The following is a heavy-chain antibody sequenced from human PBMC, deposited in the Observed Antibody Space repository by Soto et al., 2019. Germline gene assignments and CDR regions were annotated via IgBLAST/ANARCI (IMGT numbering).Heavy chain of an antibody. D-gene: IGHD2-2*01. Sequence: SETLSLTCPVSGGSISSGDYYWSWIRQPPGKGLEWIGYIYYSGSTYYNPSLKSRVTISVDTSKNQFSLKLSSVTAADTAVYYCARGGGYCSSTSCAPGAKGYYYYMDVWGKGTTVTVSS. J-gene: IGHJ6*03. CDR3: ARGGGYCSSTSCAPGAKGYYYYMDV. V-gene: IGHV4-30-4*01. CDR2: IYYSGST. CDR1: GGSISSGDYY.